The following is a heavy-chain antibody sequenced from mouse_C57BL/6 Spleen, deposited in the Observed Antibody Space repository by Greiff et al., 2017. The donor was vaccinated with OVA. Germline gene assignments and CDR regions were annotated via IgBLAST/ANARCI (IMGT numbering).Heavy chain of an antibody. CDR3: ARYDYSNPFAY. J-gene: IGHJ3*01. CDR2: IDPSDSYT. V-gene: IGHV1-50*01. CDR1: GYTFTSYW. Sequence: QVHVKQPGAELVKPGASVKLSCKASGYTFTSYWMQWVKQRPGQGLEWIGEIDPSDSYTNYNQKFKGKATLTVDTSSSTAYMQLSSLTSEDSAVYYCARYDYSNPFAYWGQGTLVTVSA. D-gene: IGHD2-5*01.